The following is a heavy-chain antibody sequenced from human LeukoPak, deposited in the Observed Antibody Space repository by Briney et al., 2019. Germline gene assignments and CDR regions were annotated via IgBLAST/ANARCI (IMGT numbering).Heavy chain of an antibody. Sequence: PGGTLRLSCAASGFTFSSYSMNWVRQAPGKGLEWVSSINSSSSYIYYAYSEKGRFPISRDNAKTSLYLQMNSLRAEDTAVYYCARSFLSIAAAATDYWGQGTLVTVSS. V-gene: IGHV3-21*01. J-gene: IGHJ4*02. CDR1: GFTFSSYS. CDR2: INSSSSYI. CDR3: ARSFLSIAAAATDY. D-gene: IGHD6-13*01.